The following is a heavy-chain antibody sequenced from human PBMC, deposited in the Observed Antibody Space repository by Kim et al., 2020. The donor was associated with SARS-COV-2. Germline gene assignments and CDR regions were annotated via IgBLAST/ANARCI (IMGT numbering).Heavy chain of an antibody. V-gene: IGHV4-39*07. Sequence: SETLSLTCTVSGGSISSSSYYWGWIRQPPGKGLEWIGSIYYSGSTYYNPSLKSRVTISVDTSKNQFSLKLSSVTAADTAVYYCARAPLGVFVAMIFDYWGQGNLVTGSS. J-gene: IGHJ4*02. CDR1: GGSISSSSYY. D-gene: IGHD5-12*01. CDR3: ARAPLGVFVAMIFDY. CDR2: IYYSGST.